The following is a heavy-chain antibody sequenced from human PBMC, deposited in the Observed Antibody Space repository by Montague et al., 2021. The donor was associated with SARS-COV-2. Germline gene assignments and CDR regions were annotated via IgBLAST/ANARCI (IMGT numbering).Heavy chain of an antibody. CDR2: IGEDGSET. V-gene: IGHV3-7*01. Sequence: SLRLSCAASGFTFSRFWMSWIRQTAGKGLEWVANIGEDGSETYYVDSVKGRFTISRDNAEKSLYLQMNGLRPEDTAVYYCVSWGSGSPWGQGTLVTVSS. CDR1: GFTFSRFW. D-gene: IGHD3-10*01. J-gene: IGHJ5*02. CDR3: VSWGSGSP.